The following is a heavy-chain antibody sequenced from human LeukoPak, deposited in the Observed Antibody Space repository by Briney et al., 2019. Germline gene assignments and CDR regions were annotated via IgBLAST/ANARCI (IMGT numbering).Heavy chain of an antibody. J-gene: IGHJ4*02. Sequence: GESLKISCKGSGYTFTSYWIGWVRQMPGKGLEWMGIIFPGDSDTRYSPSFQGQVTLSVDKSISTAYLQWSSLKASDTAIYYCARSRNYFDYWGQGTLVTVPS. D-gene: IGHD1-14*01. CDR3: ARSRNYFDY. CDR2: IFPGDSDT. CDR1: GYTFTSYW. V-gene: IGHV5-51*01.